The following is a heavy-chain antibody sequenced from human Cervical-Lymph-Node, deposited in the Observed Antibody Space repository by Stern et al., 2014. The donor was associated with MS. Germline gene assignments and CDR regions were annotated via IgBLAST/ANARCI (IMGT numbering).Heavy chain of an antibody. V-gene: IGHV3-11*01. CDR3: VRADGSTDDY. D-gene: IGHD3-10*01. Sequence: VQLVESGGGFATPGGSLRLSCAASGFSFRNYYMSWIRQAPGKGLEWVSYISSSGDHIDYADSGKGRFTISRDNAKNSLYLQMNSLRADDTAIYYCVRADGSTDDYWGQGTLVTVSS. CDR1: GFSFRNYY. J-gene: IGHJ4*02. CDR2: ISSSGDHI.